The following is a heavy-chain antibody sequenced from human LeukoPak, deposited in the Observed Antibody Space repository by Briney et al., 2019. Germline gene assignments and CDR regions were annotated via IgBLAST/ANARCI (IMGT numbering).Heavy chain of an antibody. D-gene: IGHD6-19*01. V-gene: IGHV3-30*02. CDR2: IRYDGSNK. J-gene: IGHJ4*02. CDR1: GFTFSSYG. Sequence: GGSLRLSCAASGFTFSSYGMHWVRQAPGKGLEGVAFIRYDGSNKYYADSVKGRFTISRDNSKNTLYLQMNSLRAEDTAVYYCAKGGRSSGWYGAYWGQGTLVTVSS. CDR3: AKGGRSSGWYGAY.